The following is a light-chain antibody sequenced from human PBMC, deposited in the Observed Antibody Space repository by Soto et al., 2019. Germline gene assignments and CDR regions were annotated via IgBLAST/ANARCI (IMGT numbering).Light chain of an antibody. Sequence: QSVLTQPRSVSGSPGQSVAISCTGTSSDVGAYDYVSWYQQHPGKAPKLMIYDVSKRPSGVPDRFSGSKSGNTASLTISGLQAEDESDYYCCSDAGTDKVFGTGNKVTVL. V-gene: IGLV2-11*01. CDR2: DVS. CDR3: CSDAGTDKV. CDR1: SSDVGAYDY. J-gene: IGLJ1*01.